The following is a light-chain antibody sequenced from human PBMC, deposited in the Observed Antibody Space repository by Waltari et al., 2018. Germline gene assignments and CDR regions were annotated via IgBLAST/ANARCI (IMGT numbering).Light chain of an antibody. CDR1: HLVSNW. V-gene: IGLV3-1*01. CDR2: ADS. Sequence: SFELTQPSSVSVSPGQTASIACSGDHLVSNWTSWYQQKAGQSPVLVIYADSERPSGVPGRFSAARSGDTVTLKISGTQDLDEADYYCQTWDSNIFVFGPGTKVTVL. J-gene: IGLJ1*01. CDR3: QTWDSNIFV.